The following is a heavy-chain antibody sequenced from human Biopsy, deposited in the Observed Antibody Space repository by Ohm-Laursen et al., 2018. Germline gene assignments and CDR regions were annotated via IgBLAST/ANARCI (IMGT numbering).Heavy chain of an antibody. D-gene: IGHD6-6*01. J-gene: IGHJ6*02. Sequence: SLRLSCSASGFTFSRFWIHWVRQAPGKGLAWVSHTNEDGSHTDYADSVKGRFTVSRDNAKNTLYLQLNSLRVEDTAVYYCARDSSRRAREGGMDVWGQGTTVTVSS. V-gene: IGHV3-74*01. CDR3: ARDSSRRAREGGMDV. CDR1: GFTFSRFW. CDR2: TNEDGSHT.